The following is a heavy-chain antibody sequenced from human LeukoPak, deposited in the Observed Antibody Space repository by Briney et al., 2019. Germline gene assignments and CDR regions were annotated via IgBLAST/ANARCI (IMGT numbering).Heavy chain of an antibody. J-gene: IGHJ6*03. Sequence: GGSLRLSCAASGFTFSSYSMNWVRQAPGKGLEWVSYISTSSSTIYYADSVKGRFTISRDNAKNSLYLQMNSLRAEDTAVYYCTRDRGSRYYYYYMDVWGKGTTVTVSS. D-gene: IGHD3-10*01. CDR3: TRDRGSRYYYYYMDV. V-gene: IGHV3-48*04. CDR2: ISTSSSTI. CDR1: GFTFSSYS.